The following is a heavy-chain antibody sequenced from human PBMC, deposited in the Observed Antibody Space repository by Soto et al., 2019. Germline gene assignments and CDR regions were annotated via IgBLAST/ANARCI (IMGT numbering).Heavy chain of an antibody. CDR1: GFTFSDYD. CDR2: IGTTGDP. D-gene: IGHD6-19*01. Sequence: EVQLVESGGGLVQPGGSLRLSCVASGFTFSDYDMQWVRQGPEKRLEWVSSIGTTGDPYYPDSEKGRFTISRDNAKNSLYLQMNSLRAGDTAVYYCARASSGWYSEFDSWGQGTLVTVSS. V-gene: IGHV3-13*05. J-gene: IGHJ4*02. CDR3: ARASSGWYSEFDS.